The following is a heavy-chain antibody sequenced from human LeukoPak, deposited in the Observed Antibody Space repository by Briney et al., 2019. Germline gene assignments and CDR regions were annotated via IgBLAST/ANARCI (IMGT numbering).Heavy chain of an antibody. CDR2: INHSGST. V-gene: IGHV4-34*01. Sequence: SETLSLTCAVYGGSFSGYYWSWIRQPPGKGLEWIGEINHSGSTNYNPSLKSRVTISVDTSKNQFSLKLSSVTAADTAVYYCARLGRSRITMVRGVIYNWFDPWGQGTLVTVSS. CDR3: ARLGRSRITMVRGVIYNWFDP. CDR1: GGSFSGYY. D-gene: IGHD3-10*01. J-gene: IGHJ5*02.